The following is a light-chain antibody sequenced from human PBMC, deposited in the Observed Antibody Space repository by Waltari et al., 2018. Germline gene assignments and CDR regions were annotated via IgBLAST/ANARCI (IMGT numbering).Light chain of an antibody. CDR3: QQSYSTPLA. J-gene: IGKJ4*01. CDR1: QSISSY. Sequence: DIQMTQSPSTLSAYVGYRVTLTCRASQSISSYLNWYQQKPGKAPKLLIYAASNLQSGVPSRFSGSGSGTDFTLTISSLQPEDFATYYCQQSYSTPLAFGGGTKVEIK. CDR2: AAS. V-gene: IGKV1-39*01.